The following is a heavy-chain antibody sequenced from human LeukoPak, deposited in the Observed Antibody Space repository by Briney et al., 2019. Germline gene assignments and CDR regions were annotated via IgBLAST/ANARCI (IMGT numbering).Heavy chain of an antibody. CDR3: ARDSGYSYGLGY. D-gene: IGHD5-18*01. Sequence: PGGSLRLSCAASGFTSSSYAMHWVRQAPGKGLEWVAVISYDGSNKYYADSVKGRFTISRDNSKNTLYLQMNSLRAEDTAVYYCARDSGYSYGLGYWGQGTLVTVSS. V-gene: IGHV3-30*04. J-gene: IGHJ4*02. CDR1: GFTSSSYA. CDR2: ISYDGSNK.